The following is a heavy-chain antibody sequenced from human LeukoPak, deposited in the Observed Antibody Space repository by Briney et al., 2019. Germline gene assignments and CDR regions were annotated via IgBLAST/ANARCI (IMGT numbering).Heavy chain of an antibody. J-gene: IGHJ2*01. Sequence: GGTLRLSCAASGFTFSSYGMSWVRQAPGKGLEWVSSITSSSSYIYYADSVKGRFTISRDNAKNSLYLQMDSLRVEDTAEYYCARGGEITAYWYFDLWGRGTLVTVSS. CDR1: GFTFSSYG. CDR3: ARGGEITAYWYFDL. CDR2: ITSSSSYI. D-gene: IGHD3-16*01. V-gene: IGHV3-21*06.